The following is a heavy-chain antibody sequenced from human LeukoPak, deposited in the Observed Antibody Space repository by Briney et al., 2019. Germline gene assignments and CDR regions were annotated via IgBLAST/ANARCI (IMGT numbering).Heavy chain of an antibody. J-gene: IGHJ3*02. CDR1: GYTFTNYG. V-gene: IGHV1-18*01. CDR2: ISAYNGNT. CDR3: ARGLQENLAWLQAFSAFDI. Sequence: ASVKVSCKASGYTFTNYGISWVRQAPGQGLEWMGWISAYNGNTNYAQKLQGRVTMTTDTSTRTSYMELRSLRSDDTAVYYCARGLQENLAWLQAFSAFDIWGQGTMVTISS. D-gene: IGHD5-24*01.